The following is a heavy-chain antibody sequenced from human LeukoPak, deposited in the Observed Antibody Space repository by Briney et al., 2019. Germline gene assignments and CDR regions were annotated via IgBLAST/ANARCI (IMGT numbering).Heavy chain of an antibody. CDR3: TEERQRGYSPLDY. Sequence: GGSLRLSCAASGFTFSSYAMSWVRQAPGKGLEWVSAISGSGGSTYYADSVKGRFTISRDNSKNTLYLQMNSMRAGDTAVYYCTEERQRGYSPLDYWGQGTLVTVSS. D-gene: IGHD5-12*01. CDR2: ISGSGGST. J-gene: IGHJ4*02. V-gene: IGHV3-23*01. CDR1: GFTFSSYA.